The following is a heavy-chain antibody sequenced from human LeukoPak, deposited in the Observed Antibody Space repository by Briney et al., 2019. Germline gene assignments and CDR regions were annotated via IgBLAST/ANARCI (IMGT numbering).Heavy chain of an antibody. J-gene: IGHJ4*02. CDR1: GGSISSGGYY. D-gene: IGHD3-16*01. Sequence: SQTLSLTCTVSGGSISSGGYYWSWIRQHPGKGLEWIGYIYYSGSTYYNPSLKSRVTISVDTSKNQFSLKLSPVTAADTAVYYCARESVTTFLDYWGQGTLVTVSS. CDR2: IYYSGST. CDR3: ARESVTTFLDY. V-gene: IGHV4-31*03.